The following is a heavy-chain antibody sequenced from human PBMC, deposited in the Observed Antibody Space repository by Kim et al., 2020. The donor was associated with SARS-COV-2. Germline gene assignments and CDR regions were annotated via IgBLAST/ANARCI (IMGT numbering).Heavy chain of an antibody. CDR3: ARANYYSGVDV. J-gene: IGHJ6*02. V-gene: IGHV1-69*06. Sequence: PNYARKFQGRVTITADKSTTTAHMELNTLRSDDTAVYYCARANYYSGVDVWGQGTTVTVSS. CDR2: P.